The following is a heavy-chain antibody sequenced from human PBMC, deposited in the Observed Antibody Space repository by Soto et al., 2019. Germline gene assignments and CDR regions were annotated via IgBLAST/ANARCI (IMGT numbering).Heavy chain of an antibody. CDR1: GYTFTSYY. D-gene: IGHD4-17*01. V-gene: IGHV1-46*03. CDR3: ARVGSVGSMTTVSLAIDY. Sequence: ASVKVSCKASGYTFTSYYMHWVRQAPGQGLEWMGLINPSDGNTNYAQKLQGRVTMTTDTSTSTVYMELSSLRSEDTAVYYCARVGSVGSMTTVSLAIDYWGQGTLVTVSS. J-gene: IGHJ4*02. CDR2: INPSDGNT.